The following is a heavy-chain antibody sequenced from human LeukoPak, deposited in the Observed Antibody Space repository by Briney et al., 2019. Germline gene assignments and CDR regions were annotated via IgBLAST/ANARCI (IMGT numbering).Heavy chain of an antibody. CDR3: AKDAVGTTFGYYFDY. Sequence: GGSLRLSCAASGFTFSNYAMSWVRQAPGKGLEWVSGISGRGGNTYYADSVKGRFAISRDNSKSTLYLQLISPRAEDTAVYYCAKDAVGTTFGYYFDYWGQGTLVTVSS. J-gene: IGHJ4*02. D-gene: IGHD1-26*01. V-gene: IGHV3-23*01. CDR1: GFTFSNYA. CDR2: ISGRGGNT.